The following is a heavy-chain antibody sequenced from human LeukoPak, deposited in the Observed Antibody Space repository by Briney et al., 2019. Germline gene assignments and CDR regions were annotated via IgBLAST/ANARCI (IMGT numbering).Heavy chain of an antibody. CDR1: GGSTSSYY. Sequence: SETLSLTCTVSGGSTSSYYWSWIRQPPGKGLEWIGYIYYSRSTNYNPSLKSRVTISVDTSKNQFSLKLSSVTAADTAVYYCARATYDSSGITTCWFDPWGQGTLVTVSS. CDR3: ARATYDSSGITTCWFDP. J-gene: IGHJ5*02. CDR2: IYYSRST. V-gene: IGHV4-59*01. D-gene: IGHD3-22*01.